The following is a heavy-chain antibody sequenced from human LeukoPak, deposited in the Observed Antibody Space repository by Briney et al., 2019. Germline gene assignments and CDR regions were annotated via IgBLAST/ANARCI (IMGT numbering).Heavy chain of an antibody. V-gene: IGHV3-53*01. CDR1: GFSATNNY. CDR2: FYVGGAT. D-gene: IGHD5-24*01. CDR3: ARGDGHNFFDY. Sequence: GGSLRLSCAVSGFSATNNYMSWVRQAPGKGLEWVSVFYVGGATYYADSVKGRFTISRDNSENTLYLQMKSLRDEDTVVYYCARGDGHNFFDYWGQGTLVTVSS. J-gene: IGHJ4*02.